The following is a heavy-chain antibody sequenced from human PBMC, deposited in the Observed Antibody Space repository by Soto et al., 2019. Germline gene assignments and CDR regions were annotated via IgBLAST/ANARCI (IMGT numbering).Heavy chain of an antibody. Sequence: QVQLQESGPGLVKPSGTLSLTCTVSGASISRGSWWSWVRQSPGRGLEWFGEIYHSGSTNYNPSLKSRVTMSVDKPKNQFSLKLNSVTAADTAVYYCARSGADFHGLDVWGHGTTVTVSS. CDR2: IYHSGST. D-gene: IGHD1-26*01. J-gene: IGHJ6*02. CDR3: ARSGADFHGLDV. CDR1: GASISRGSW. V-gene: IGHV4-4*02.